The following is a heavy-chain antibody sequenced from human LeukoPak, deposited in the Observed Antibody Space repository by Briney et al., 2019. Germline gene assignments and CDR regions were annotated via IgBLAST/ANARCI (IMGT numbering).Heavy chain of an antibody. Sequence: SETLSLTCTVSGGSISSYYWSWIRQPPGKGLEWIGYIYYSGSTNYNPSLKSRVTISVDTSKNQFSLKLSSVTAADTAVYYCARVLPWVRGVNYFDYWGQGTLVTVSS. CDR3: ARVLPWVRGVNYFDY. J-gene: IGHJ4*02. CDR1: GGSISSYY. CDR2: IYYSGST. V-gene: IGHV4-59*01. D-gene: IGHD3-10*01.